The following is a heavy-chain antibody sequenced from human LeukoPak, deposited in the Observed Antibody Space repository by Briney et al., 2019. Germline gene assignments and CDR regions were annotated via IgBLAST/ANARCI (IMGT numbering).Heavy chain of an antibody. J-gene: IGHJ4*02. D-gene: IGHD3-10*01. CDR3: ARPSGSLHFDY. CDR1: GGSISSSSYY. Sequence: PSETLSLTCTVPGGSISSSSYYWGWIRQPPGKGPEWIGSIYYSGCTYYNPSLKSRVTISVDTSKSQFSLKLSSVTAADTAVYYCARPSGSLHFDYWGQGTLVTVSS. CDR2: IYYSGCT. V-gene: IGHV4-39*01.